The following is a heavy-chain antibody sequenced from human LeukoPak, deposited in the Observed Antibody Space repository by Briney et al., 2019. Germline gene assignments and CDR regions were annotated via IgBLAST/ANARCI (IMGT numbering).Heavy chain of an antibody. CDR2: IYYSGST. V-gene: IGHV4-59*01. D-gene: IGHD3-3*01. CDR3: ARTILRFLEWFRFDP. J-gene: IGHJ5*02. Sequence: PSETLSLTCTVSGGSISSYYWSWIRQPPGKGLEWIGYIYYSGSTNYNPSLKSRVTISVDTSKNQFSLKLSSVTAADTAVYYCARTILRFLEWFRFDPRGQGTLVTVSS. CDR1: GGSISSYY.